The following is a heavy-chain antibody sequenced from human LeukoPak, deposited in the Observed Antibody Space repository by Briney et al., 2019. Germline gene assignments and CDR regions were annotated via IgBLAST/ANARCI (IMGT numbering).Heavy chain of an antibody. CDR1: GGSISGYY. V-gene: IGHV4-34*01. CDR3: AGDPYGDCSSTSCLIFDP. CDR2: INHSGST. J-gene: IGHJ5*02. Sequence: SETLSLTCTVSGGSISGYYWSWIRQPPGKGLEWIGEINHSGSTNYNPSLKSRVTISVDTSKNQFSLKLSSVTAADTAVYYCAGDPYGDCSSTSCLIFDPWGQGTLVTVSS. D-gene: IGHD2-2*01.